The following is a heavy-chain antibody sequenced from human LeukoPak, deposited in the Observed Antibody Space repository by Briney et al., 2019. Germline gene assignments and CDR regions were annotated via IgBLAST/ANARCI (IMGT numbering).Heavy chain of an antibody. V-gene: IGHV1-2*02. CDR3: ARDPHPFGHSYGYYYYYYMDV. CDR2: INPNSGGT. Sequence: WASVKVSCKASGYTFTGYYMHWVRQAPGQGLEWMGWINPNSGGTNYAQRFQGRVTMTRDTSISTAYMDLSRLRSDDTAVYYCARDPHPFGHSYGYYYYYYMDVWGKGTTVTVSS. D-gene: IGHD5-18*01. CDR1: GYTFTGYY. J-gene: IGHJ6*03.